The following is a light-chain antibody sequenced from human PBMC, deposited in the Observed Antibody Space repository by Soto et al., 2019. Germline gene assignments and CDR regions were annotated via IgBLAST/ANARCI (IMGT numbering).Light chain of an antibody. J-gene: IGKJ5*01. Sequence: EIVLTQSPATLSLSPGPRATLYCRASLAWYEQKPGQAPRLLIYGASSRATGIPDRFSGSRSGTDFTLTISRLEPEDFAVYYCQQYGSPITFGQGTRLEIK. CDR3: QQYGSPIT. V-gene: IGKV3-20*01. CDR2: GAS.